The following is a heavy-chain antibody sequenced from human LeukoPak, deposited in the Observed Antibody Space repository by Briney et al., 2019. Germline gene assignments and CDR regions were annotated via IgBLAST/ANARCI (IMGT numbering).Heavy chain of an antibody. CDR1: GGSISSSGYY. Sequence: SETPSLTCTVSGGSISSSGYYWGWIRQPPGKGLEWIGSIYYSGKTYYNPSLKSRVTISVDTPKNQFSLRLTSVTAADTAVYYCARLTIPAANRWGQGTLVTVSS. V-gene: IGHV4-39*01. D-gene: IGHD2-2*01. J-gene: IGHJ5*02. CDR2: IYYSGKT. CDR3: ARLTIPAANR.